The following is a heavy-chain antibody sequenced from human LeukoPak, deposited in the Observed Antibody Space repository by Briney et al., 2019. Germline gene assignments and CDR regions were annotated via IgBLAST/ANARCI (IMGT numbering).Heavy chain of an antibody. J-gene: IGHJ4*02. CDR1: RFTFSDAW. V-gene: IGHV3-15*01. CDR2: IRSQSDGGSA. Sequence: GGSLRLSCAVSRFTFSDAWMAWVRQAPGKGLEHVGRIRSQSDGGSADYAAPGKDRFTSSRDDSKNIVYLYMNNLKIEDTAMYYCTTGYGTIDFWGQGTLVAVSS. CDR3: TTGYGTIDF. D-gene: IGHD2-8*01.